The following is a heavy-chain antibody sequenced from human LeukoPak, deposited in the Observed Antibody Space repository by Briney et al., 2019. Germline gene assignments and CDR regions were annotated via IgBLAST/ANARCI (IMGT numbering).Heavy chain of an antibody. V-gene: IGHV3-23*01. CDR1: GFTFSSYA. Sequence: GGSLRLSCAASGFTFSSYAMSWARQAPGKGLEWVSAISGSGGSTYYADSVKGRFTISRDNSKNTLYLQMNSLRAEDTAVYYCAKGDYPTTMIVVVPKQYYGMDVWGQGTTVTVSS. J-gene: IGHJ6*02. CDR2: ISGSGGST. CDR3: AKGDYPTTMIVVVPKQYYGMDV. D-gene: IGHD3-22*01.